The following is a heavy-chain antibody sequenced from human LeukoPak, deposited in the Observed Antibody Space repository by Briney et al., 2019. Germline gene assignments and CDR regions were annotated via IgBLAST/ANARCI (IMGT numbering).Heavy chain of an antibody. J-gene: IGHJ4*02. V-gene: IGHV3-30*02. CDR3: AKDARRYYYGSGSYTDY. D-gene: IGHD3-10*01. Sequence: PGGSLRLSCAASGFTFSSYGMHWVHQAPGKGLEWVAFIRYDGSNKYYADSVKGRFTISRDNSKNTLYLQMNSLRAEDTAVYYCAKDARRYYYGSGSYTDYWGQGTLVTVSS. CDR2: IRYDGSNK. CDR1: GFTFSSYG.